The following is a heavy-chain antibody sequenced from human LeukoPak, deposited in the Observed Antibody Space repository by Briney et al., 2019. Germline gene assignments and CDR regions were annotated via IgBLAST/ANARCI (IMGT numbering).Heavy chain of an antibody. CDR1: GFTFGDYA. J-gene: IGHJ4*02. CDR2: IRSKTHGETT. Sequence: GGSLRLSCTASGFTFGDYAMSWVRQAPGKGLEWVTFIRSKTHGETTEYAASVKGRFTISRDDSKSIAYLQMNSLKTEDTAVYYCTRGRSGWYTISDCWGQGTLVTVAS. V-gene: IGHV3-49*04. CDR3: TRGRSGWYTISDC. D-gene: IGHD6-19*01.